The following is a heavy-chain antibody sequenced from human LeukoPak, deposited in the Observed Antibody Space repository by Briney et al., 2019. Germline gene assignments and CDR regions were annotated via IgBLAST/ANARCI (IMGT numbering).Heavy chain of an antibody. J-gene: IGHJ3*02. V-gene: IGHV4-59*01. CDR3: ARGRAAWSPKAFDI. CDR2: IYYSGST. D-gene: IGHD2-8*02. CDR1: GGSISSYY. Sequence: SETLSLTCTVSGGSISSYYWSWIRQPPGKGLEWIGYIYYSGSTNYNPSLKSRVTISVDTSKNQFSLKLSSVTAADTAVYYCARGRAAWSPKAFDIWGQGTMVTVSS.